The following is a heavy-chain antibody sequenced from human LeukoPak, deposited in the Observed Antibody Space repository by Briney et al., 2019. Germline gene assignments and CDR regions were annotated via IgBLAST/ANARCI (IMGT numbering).Heavy chain of an antibody. CDR1: GGSISSSGYY. D-gene: IGHD2-15*01. CDR3: ASDRIEVDAFDI. J-gene: IGHJ3*02. Sequence: PSETLSLTCTLSGGSISSSGYYWGWIRQPPGKGLEWIGSIYYSGSTYYNPSLKSRVTISVDTSKNQFSLKLSSVTAADTAVYYCASDRIEVDAFDIWGQGTMVTVSS. V-gene: IGHV4-39*07. CDR2: IYYSGST.